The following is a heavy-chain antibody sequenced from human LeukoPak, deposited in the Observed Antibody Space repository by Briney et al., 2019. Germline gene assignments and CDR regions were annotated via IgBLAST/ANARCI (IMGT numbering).Heavy chain of an antibody. Sequence: GASVKVSCKASGYTFTSYAMHWVRQAPGQRPEWMGWINAGNGNTKYSQKFQGRVTITRDTSASTAYMELSSLRSEDTAVYYCARGEQQLVRRYFDYWGQGTLVTVSS. CDR3: ARGEQQLVRRYFDY. CDR2: INAGNGNT. D-gene: IGHD6-13*01. V-gene: IGHV1-3*01. CDR1: GYTFTSYA. J-gene: IGHJ4*02.